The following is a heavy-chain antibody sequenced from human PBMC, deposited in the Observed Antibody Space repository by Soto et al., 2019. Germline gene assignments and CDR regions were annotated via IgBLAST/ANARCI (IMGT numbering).Heavy chain of an antibody. Sequence: QVQLEESGGGLVKPGGSLRLSCAASGFTFSAVYMSWIRQSPNKGLEYISYISSSGTSAHYAYSVKGRFTISRDNAKNSLYLQMNSLRAEDTAVYYFSRDRGAVTGQYFDYWGQGALGTVSS. CDR3: SRDRGAVTGQYFDY. CDR1: GFTFSAVY. CDR2: ISSSGTSA. J-gene: IGHJ4*02. D-gene: IGHD6-19*01. V-gene: IGHV3-11*05.